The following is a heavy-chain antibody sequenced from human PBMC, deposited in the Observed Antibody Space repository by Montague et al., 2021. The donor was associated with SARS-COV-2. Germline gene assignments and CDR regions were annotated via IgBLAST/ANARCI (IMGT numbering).Heavy chain of an antibody. D-gene: IGHD6-6*01. J-gene: IGHJ3*02. CDR2: ISGDGGST. CDR1: GFTFDDYA. CDR3: AGRALYSSSYAFDI. Sequence: SLRLSCAASGFTFDDYAVHWVRQAPGKGLEWVSLISGDGGSTYYADSVKGRFTISRDNSKNSLYLQMNSLRTEDTALYYCAGRALYSSSYAFDIWGQGTMVTVSS. V-gene: IGHV3-43*02.